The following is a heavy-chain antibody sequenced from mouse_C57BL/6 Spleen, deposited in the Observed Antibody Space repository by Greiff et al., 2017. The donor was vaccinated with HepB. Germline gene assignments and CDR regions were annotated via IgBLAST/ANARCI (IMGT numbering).Heavy chain of an antibody. CDR1: GYTFTSYW. J-gene: IGHJ1*03. CDR2: IDPSDSET. D-gene: IGHD5-1*01. Sequence: QVQLQQSGAELVRPGSSVKLSCKASGYTFTSYWMHWVKQRPIQGLEWIGNIDPSDSETHYNQKFKDKATLTVAKSSSTAYMQLSSLTSEESAVYYCARGVRYWYFDVWGTGTTVTVSS. V-gene: IGHV1-52*01. CDR3: ARGVRYWYFDV.